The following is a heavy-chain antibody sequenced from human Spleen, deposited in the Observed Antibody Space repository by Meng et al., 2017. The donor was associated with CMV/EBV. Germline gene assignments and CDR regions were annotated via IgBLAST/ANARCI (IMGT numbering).Heavy chain of an antibody. CDR2: INTDTGSP. Sequence: QVQVVQSGSELKKPGASVKVSCKASGYTFTYHSINWVRQAPGQGLQWIGRINTDTGSPTYAQGFTGRFVFSLDTSVSTTYLQINSLKAGDTALYYCATDDPNYYGSGSYPFHYWGQGTLVTVSS. V-gene: IGHV7-4-1*02. CDR1: GYTFTYHS. J-gene: IGHJ4*02. CDR3: ATDDPNYYGSGSYPFHY. D-gene: IGHD3-10*01.